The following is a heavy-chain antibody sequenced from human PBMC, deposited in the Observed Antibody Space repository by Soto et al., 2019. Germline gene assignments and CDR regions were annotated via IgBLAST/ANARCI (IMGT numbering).Heavy chain of an antibody. CDR1: GGSISSSNW. V-gene: IGHV4-4*02. CDR2: IYHSGST. D-gene: IGHD6-19*01. J-gene: IGHJ4*02. CDR3: ARINMYSSGSRQGSV. Sequence: QVQLQESGPGLVKPSGTLSLTCAVSGGSISSSNWWSWVRQPPGKGLEWIGEIYHSGSTNYNPSLKSRVTISVDKSKNQLTMKLSSVTAADTAVYYCARINMYSSGSRQGSVWGQGTLDTVSS.